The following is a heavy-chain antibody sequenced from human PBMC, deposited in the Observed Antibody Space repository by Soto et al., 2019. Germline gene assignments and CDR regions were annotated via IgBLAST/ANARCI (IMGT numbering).Heavy chain of an antibody. J-gene: IGHJ4*02. CDR3: AIGGSGSYYNPYYFDY. V-gene: IGHV4-59*01. Sequence: KTSETLSLTCTVSGGSISSYYWSWIRQPPGKRLEWLGYIYYSGSTNYNPSLKSRVTISVDTSKNQFSLKLSSVTAADTAVYYCAIGGSGSYYNPYYFDYWGQGTLVTVSS. D-gene: IGHD3-10*01. CDR1: GGSISSYY. CDR2: IYYSGST.